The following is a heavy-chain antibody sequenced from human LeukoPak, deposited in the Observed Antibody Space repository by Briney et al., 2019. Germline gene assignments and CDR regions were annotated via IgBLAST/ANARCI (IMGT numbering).Heavy chain of an antibody. CDR2: INPSGGST. V-gene: IGHV1-46*01. CDR3: ARVTSGSILGAFDI. CDR1: GYTFTSYY. D-gene: IGHD1-26*01. Sequence: ASVKVSCKASGYTFTSYYMHWVRQAPGQGLEWMGIINPSGGSTSYAQKFQGRVTITTDESTSTAYMELSSLRSEDTAVYYCARVTSGSILGAFDIWGQGTMVTVSS. J-gene: IGHJ3*02.